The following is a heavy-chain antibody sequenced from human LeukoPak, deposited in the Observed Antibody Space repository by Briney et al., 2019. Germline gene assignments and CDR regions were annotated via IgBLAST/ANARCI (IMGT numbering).Heavy chain of an antibody. V-gene: IGHV1-69*05. D-gene: IGHD6-13*01. CDR2: IIPIFGTA. J-gene: IGHJ5*02. CDR3: ARDYLIAAAVGNWFDP. Sequence: SVKVSCKASGGTFSSYAISLVRQAPGQGLEWMGRIIPIFGTANYAQKFQGRVTITTDESTSTAYMELSSQRSEDTAVYHCARDYLIAAAVGNWFDPWGQGTLVTVSS. CDR1: GGTFSSYA.